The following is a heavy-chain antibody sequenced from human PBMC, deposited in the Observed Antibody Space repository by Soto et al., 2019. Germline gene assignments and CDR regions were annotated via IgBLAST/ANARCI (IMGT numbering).Heavy chain of an antibody. J-gene: IGHJ5*02. Sequence: PSETLSLTCTVSGGSISSSSYYWGWIRQPPGKGLEWIGSIYYSGSTYYNPSLKSRVTISVDTSKNQFSLKLSSVTAADTAVYYCARHHIQLWLGVDWFDPWGQGTLVTVSS. CDR3: ARHHIQLWLGVDWFDP. CDR2: IYYSGST. V-gene: IGHV4-39*01. D-gene: IGHD5-18*01. CDR1: GGSISSSSYY.